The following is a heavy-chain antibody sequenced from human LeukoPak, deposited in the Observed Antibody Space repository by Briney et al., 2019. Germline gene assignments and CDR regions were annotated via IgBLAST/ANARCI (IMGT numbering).Heavy chain of an antibody. V-gene: IGHV4-4*02. Sequence: SETLSLTCAVSGGSISSSNWWSWVRQPAGKGLEWIGEIYHSGSTNYNPSLKSRVTISVDTSKNQFSLKLSSVTAADTAVYYCARVWSSLAFDPWGQGTLVTVSS. J-gene: IGHJ5*02. D-gene: IGHD1-26*01. CDR3: ARVWSSLAFDP. CDR2: IYHSGST. CDR1: GGSISSSNW.